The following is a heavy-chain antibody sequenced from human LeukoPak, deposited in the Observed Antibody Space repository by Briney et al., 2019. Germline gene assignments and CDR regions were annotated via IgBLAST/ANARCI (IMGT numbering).Heavy chain of an antibody. J-gene: IGHJ4*02. CDR2: INHSGST. CDR1: GGSFGGYY. D-gene: IGHD6-19*01. CDR3: ARGGEGAGHFDY. Sequence: SETLSLTCAVYGGSFGGYYWSWIRQPPGKGLEWIGEINHSGSTNYNPSLKSRVTISVDTSKNQFSLKLSSVTAADTAVYYCARGGEGAGHFDYWGQEPRVPVSS. V-gene: IGHV4-34*01.